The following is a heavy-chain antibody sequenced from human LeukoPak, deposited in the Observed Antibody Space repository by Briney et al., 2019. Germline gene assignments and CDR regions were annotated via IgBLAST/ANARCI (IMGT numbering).Heavy chain of an antibody. CDR3: ARDQEWELLVLLDY. CDR1: GYTFTSYY. Sequence: ASVKVSFKASGYTFTSYYMHWVRQAPGQGLEWMGIINPSGGSTSYAQKFQGRVTITRDTSTSTVYIELSSLRSEDTAVYYCARDQEWELLVLLDYWGQGTLVTVSS. V-gene: IGHV1-46*03. J-gene: IGHJ4*02. D-gene: IGHD1-26*01. CDR2: INPSGGST.